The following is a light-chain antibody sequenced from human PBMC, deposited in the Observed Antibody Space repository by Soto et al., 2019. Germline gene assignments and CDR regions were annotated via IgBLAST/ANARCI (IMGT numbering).Light chain of an antibody. Sequence: IVLTRSPGTLSLSPWERATLSCRASQSVSSSYLAWYQQKPGQAPRLLIYGASSRATGIPDRFSGSGSGTDFTLTISRLEPEDCAVYYCQQYGSSPRFGQGTKVDIK. CDR2: GAS. CDR3: QQYGSSPR. J-gene: IGKJ1*01. V-gene: IGKV3-20*01. CDR1: QSVSSSY.